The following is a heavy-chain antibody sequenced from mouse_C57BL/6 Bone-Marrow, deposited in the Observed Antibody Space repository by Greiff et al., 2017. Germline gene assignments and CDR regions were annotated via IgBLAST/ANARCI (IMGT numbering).Heavy chain of an antibody. J-gene: IGHJ2*01. Sequence: VQLQQPGAELVKPGASVKMSCKASGYTFTSYWITWVKQRPRQGLEWIGDIYPGSGSTNYNEKFKSKATLTVDTSSSTAYMQLSSLTSEDSAVYYCASWATIPYYGHFDYWGQGTTLTVSS. CDR3: ASWATIPYYGHFDY. CDR1: GYTFTSYW. D-gene: IGHD1-2*01. V-gene: IGHV1-55*01. CDR2: IYPGSGST.